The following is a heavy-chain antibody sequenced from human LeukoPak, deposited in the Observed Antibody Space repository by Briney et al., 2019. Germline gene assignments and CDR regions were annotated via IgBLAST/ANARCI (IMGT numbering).Heavy chain of an antibody. V-gene: IGHV3-21*01. CDR2: ISSSSSYI. CDR1: GFTFSSYT. CDR3: AKGQNYYDGSGYYSTDY. J-gene: IGHJ4*02. Sequence: GGSLRLSCAASGFTFSSYTMNWVRQAPGKGLEWVSSISSSSSYIYYADSVKDRFTISRDNSKNTLYLQMNSLRAEDTAVYYCAKGQNYYDGSGYYSTDYWGQGTPVTVSS. D-gene: IGHD3-22*01.